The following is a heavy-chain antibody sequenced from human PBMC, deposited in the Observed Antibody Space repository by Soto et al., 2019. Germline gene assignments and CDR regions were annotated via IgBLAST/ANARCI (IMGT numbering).Heavy chain of an antibody. V-gene: IGHV1-18*04. CDR3: ASDREMTGIKGYYYYGMDV. CDR2: ISAYNGNT. D-gene: IGHD3-10*01. J-gene: IGHJ6*02. Sequence: QVQLVQSGAEVKKPGASVKVSCKASGYTFTSYGISWVRQAPGQGLEWMGWISAYNGNTNYAQKLQGRVTMTTDTSTSTAYMELRSLRSDDTAVYYCASDREMTGIKGYYYYGMDVWGQGTTVTVSS. CDR1: GYTFTSYG.